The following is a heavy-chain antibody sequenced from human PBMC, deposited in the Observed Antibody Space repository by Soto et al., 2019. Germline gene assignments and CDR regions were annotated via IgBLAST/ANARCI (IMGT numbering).Heavy chain of an antibody. V-gene: IGHV1-69*06. D-gene: IGHD3-22*01. CDR3: VRDRTDSGYYTNWLDP. Sequence: GASVKVSCKASGGTFGSDAITWVRQAPGQGLEWVGRIIPIFGTTNYAQNLQGRVTISADRSTLTSYMELHSLTSDDTALYYCVRDRTDSGYYTNWLDPWGQGTQVTVSS. CDR1: GGTFGSDA. J-gene: IGHJ5*02. CDR2: IIPIFGTT.